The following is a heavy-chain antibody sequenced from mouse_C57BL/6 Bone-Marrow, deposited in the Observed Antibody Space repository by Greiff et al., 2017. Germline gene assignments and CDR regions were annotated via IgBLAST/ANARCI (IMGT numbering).Heavy chain of an antibody. V-gene: IGHV1-7*01. CDR1: GYTFTSYW. J-gene: IGHJ3*01. CDR3: APYYTWFAY. CDR2: INPSSGYT. Sequence: VQLQQSGAELAKPGASVKLSCKASGYTFTSYWMHWVKQRPGQGLEWIGYINPSSGYTKYNQKFKDKATLTADKSSSTAYIQLSSLTYGDTAVYYCAPYYTWFAYWGQGTLVTVSA. D-gene: IGHD2-12*01.